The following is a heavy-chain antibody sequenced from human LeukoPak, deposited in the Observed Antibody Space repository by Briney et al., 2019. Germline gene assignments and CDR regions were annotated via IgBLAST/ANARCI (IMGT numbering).Heavy chain of an antibody. Sequence: GGSLRLSCAASGFTFDDYAMHWVRQAPGKGLEWVSLISGDGGSTYYADSVKGRFTISRDNSKNSLYPQMNSLRTEDTALYYCAKDTYYDFWSGYSGGMWFDPWGQGTLVTVSS. V-gene: IGHV3-43*02. CDR1: GFTFDDYA. J-gene: IGHJ5*02. CDR3: AKDTYYDFWSGYSGGMWFDP. CDR2: ISGDGGST. D-gene: IGHD3-3*01.